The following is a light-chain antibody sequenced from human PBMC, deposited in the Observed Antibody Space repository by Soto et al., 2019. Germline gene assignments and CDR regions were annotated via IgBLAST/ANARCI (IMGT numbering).Light chain of an antibody. CDR2: KAS. Sequence: DIQMTQSPSTLSASVGDRVTITCRASQSISSWLAWYQHKPGKAPKLLMYKASSLESGVPSRFTGGGSGKEFPLTVSSPQPDDFATYSCQKYDSYPYTLGQGTKLEIK. CDR1: QSISSW. V-gene: IGKV1-5*03. CDR3: QKYDSYPYT. J-gene: IGKJ2*01.